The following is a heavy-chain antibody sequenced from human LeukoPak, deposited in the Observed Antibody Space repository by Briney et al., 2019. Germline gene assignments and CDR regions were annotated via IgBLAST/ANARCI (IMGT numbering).Heavy chain of an antibody. CDR1: GDSVSSKSAG. D-gene: IGHD1-1*01. V-gene: IGHV6-1*01. CDR3: AREVERHPRSFDY. Sequence: SQTPSLTCAISGDSVSSKSAGWSWIRQSPSRGLEWLGRIYYRPKWYIDYAVSVTSRITINPDTSKNQFSLQLNSVTPEDTAVYYCAREVERHPRSFDYWGQGTLVTVSS. CDR2: IYYRPKWYI. J-gene: IGHJ4*02.